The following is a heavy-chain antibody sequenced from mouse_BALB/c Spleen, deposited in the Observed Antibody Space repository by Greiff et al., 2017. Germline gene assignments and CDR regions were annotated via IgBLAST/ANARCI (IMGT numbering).Heavy chain of an antibody. CDR1: GFTFSSYT. Sequence: EVQVVESGGGLVQPGGSLKLSCAASGFTFSSYTMSWVRQTPEKRLEWVAYISNGGGSTYYPDTVKGRFTISRDNAKNTLYLQMSSLKSEDTAMYYCARRGIYDYPFAYWGQGTLVTVSA. J-gene: IGHJ3*01. D-gene: IGHD2-4*01. CDR2: ISNGGGST. CDR3: ARRGIYDYPFAY. V-gene: IGHV5-12-2*01.